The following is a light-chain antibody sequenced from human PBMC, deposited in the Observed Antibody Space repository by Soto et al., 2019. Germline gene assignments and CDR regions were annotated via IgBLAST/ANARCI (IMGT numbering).Light chain of an antibody. Sequence: QSALTQPASVSGSPGQSLTISCTGTSSDVGDYNYVSWYQQHPGKAPKLMIYEVTYRPPGVSDRFSGSKSGSTASLTISGLQVEDEAYYYCSSYTTSTTRVFGGGTKLTVL. CDR2: EVT. CDR1: SSDVGDYNY. J-gene: IGLJ3*02. V-gene: IGLV2-14*01. CDR3: SSYTTSTTRV.